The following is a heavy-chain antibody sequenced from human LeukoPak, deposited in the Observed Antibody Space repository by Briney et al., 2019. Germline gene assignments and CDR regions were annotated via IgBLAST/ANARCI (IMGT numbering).Heavy chain of an antibody. CDR2: VYYTGNI. CDR1: GDSIGTTYF. J-gene: IGHJ4*02. CDR3: ARWSDNTIPRRVLDY. V-gene: IGHV4-39*07. D-gene: IGHD3-3*01. Sequence: PSETLSLTCSVSGDSIGTTYFWGVIRQPPGKGLEGVSAVYYTGNIYYKPSLKSRVTMSVDTAKNQFLLKLNSVTSADTAVYHCARWSDNTIPRRVLDYWGQGILVTVSS.